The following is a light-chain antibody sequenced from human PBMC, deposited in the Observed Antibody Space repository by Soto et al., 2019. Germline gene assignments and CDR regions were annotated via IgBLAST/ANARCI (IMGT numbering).Light chain of an antibody. J-gene: IGKJ4*01. CDR2: GAS. V-gene: IGKV3-20*01. CDR3: QQYDSSPLT. Sequence: EIVLTQSPGTLSLSPGERATPSCRASQSVSSSYLAWYLQKPGQAPRLLIYGASSRATGIPDRFSGSGSGTDFTLTISRLEPEDFAVYYCQQYDSSPLTFGGGTKVEIK. CDR1: QSVSSSY.